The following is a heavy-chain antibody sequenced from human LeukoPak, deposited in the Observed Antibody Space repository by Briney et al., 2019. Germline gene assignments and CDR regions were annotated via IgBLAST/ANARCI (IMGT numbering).Heavy chain of an antibody. D-gene: IGHD2-2*01. CDR1: GYTFTGYC. CDR2: ISPNIGDT. J-gene: IGHJ4*02. V-gene: IGHV1-2*02. Sequence: SVQVSCKASGYTFTGYCIHWVRQPPGQGLEWMGWISPNIGDTNYAQNFQGRVTVTRDTSITTAYMELSGLRSADTAVYYCARVVGQGTSMPSRDYFDYWGQGTLVIVSS. CDR3: ARVVGQGTSMPSRDYFDY.